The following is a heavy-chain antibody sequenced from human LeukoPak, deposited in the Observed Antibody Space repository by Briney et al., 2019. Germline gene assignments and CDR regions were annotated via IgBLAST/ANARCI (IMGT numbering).Heavy chain of an antibody. CDR2: INPNSGGT. CDR1: GYTFTGYY. Sequence: ASVKVSCKASGYTFTGYYMHWVRQAPGQRLEWMGWINPNSGGTNYAQKFQGRVTMTRDTSISTAYMELSRLRSDDTAVYYCARDWEQWLVLFDYWGQGTLVTVSS. J-gene: IGHJ4*02. V-gene: IGHV1-2*02. D-gene: IGHD6-19*01. CDR3: ARDWEQWLVLFDY.